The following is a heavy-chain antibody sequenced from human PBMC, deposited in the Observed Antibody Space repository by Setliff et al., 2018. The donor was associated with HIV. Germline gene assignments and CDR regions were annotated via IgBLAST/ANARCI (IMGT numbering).Heavy chain of an antibody. Sequence: PSETLSLTCAVYGGALSGYSWSWIRQPPGKGLEWIGEIFHNGTIKYNPSLKSRVALSIDTSKSQISLTLTSLTTADTAVYYCGRGPRIVGASWAVIDDLGQGKPVTVSS. CDR1: GGALSGYS. J-gene: IGHJ4*02. D-gene: IGHD1-26*01. CDR3: GRGPRIVGASWAVIDD. V-gene: IGHV4-34*01. CDR2: IFHNGTI.